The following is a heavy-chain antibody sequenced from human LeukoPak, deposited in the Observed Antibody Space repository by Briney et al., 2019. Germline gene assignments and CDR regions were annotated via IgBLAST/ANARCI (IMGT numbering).Heavy chain of an antibody. Sequence: GGSLRLSCAASGFTFSSYEMNWVRQAPGKGLEWVSYISSSGSTIYYADSVKGRFTISRDNAKNSLYLQMNSLRAEDTAVYYCARLYSGSYPPGYWGQGTPVTVSS. J-gene: IGHJ4*02. CDR3: ARLYSGSYPPGY. CDR2: ISSSGSTI. D-gene: IGHD1-26*01. CDR1: GFTFSSYE. V-gene: IGHV3-48*03.